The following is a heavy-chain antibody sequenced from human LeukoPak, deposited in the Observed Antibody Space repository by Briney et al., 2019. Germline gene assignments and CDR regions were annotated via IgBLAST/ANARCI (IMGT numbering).Heavy chain of an antibody. Sequence: PSETLSLTCTVSGGSISSSSYYWGWIRQPPGKGLESIGSIYNSGSTYYNPSLKSRVTISVDTSKNQFSLKLSSVTAADTAVYFCARREYYDSSGYRWGQGTLVTVSS. CDR3: ARREYYDSSGYR. J-gene: IGHJ4*02. CDR1: GGSISSSSYY. D-gene: IGHD3-22*01. CDR2: IYNSGST. V-gene: IGHV4-39*01.